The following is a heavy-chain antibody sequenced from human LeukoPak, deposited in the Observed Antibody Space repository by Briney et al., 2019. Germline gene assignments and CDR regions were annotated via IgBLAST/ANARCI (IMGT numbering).Heavy chain of an antibody. CDR3: ARAGPMAIDY. V-gene: IGHV4-39*07. CDR2: IYYSGST. Sequence: SETLSLTCTVSGGSISSSSYYWGWIRQPPGKGLEWIGSIYYSGSTYYNPSLKSRVTISVDTSKNQFSLKLSSVTAADTAVYYCARAGPMAIDYWGQGTLVTVSS. D-gene: IGHD3-10*01. CDR1: GGSISSSSYY. J-gene: IGHJ4*02.